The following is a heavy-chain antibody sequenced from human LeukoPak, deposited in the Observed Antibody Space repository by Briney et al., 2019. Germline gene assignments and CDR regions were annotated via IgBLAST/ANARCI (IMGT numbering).Heavy chain of an antibody. V-gene: IGHV3-48*03. Sequence: GGSLRLSCVASGFTFRSYEMNWVRQAPGKGLEWVSYISSSGSTIYYADSVKGRFTISRDNAKNSLYLQMNSLRAEDTAVYYCARTGYSSGWPLDYWGQGTLVTVSS. CDR2: ISSSGSTI. CDR3: ARTGYSSGWPLDY. D-gene: IGHD6-19*01. CDR1: GFTFRSYE. J-gene: IGHJ4*02.